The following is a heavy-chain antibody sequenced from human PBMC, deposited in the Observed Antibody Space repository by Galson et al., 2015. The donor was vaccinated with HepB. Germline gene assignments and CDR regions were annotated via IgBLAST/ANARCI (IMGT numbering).Heavy chain of an antibody. CDR2: IGTAGDT. CDR3: ARGPPEYSSSSWSYYYMDV. J-gene: IGHJ6*03. CDR1: GFTFSSYD. Sequence: SLRLSCAASGFTFSSYDMHWVRQATGKGLEWVSAIGTAGDTYHPGSVKGRFTISRENAKNSLYLQMNSLRAGDTAVYYCARGPPEYSSSSWSYYYMDVWGKGTTVTVSS. V-gene: IGHV3-13*01. D-gene: IGHD6-6*01.